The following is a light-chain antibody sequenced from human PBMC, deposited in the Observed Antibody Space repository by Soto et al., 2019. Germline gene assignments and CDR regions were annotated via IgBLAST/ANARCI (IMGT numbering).Light chain of an antibody. CDR3: SSYTSSSTLYV. Sequence: QSALTQPASVSGSPGQSITISCTGTSSDVGGYNYVAWYQQHPGKAPKLMIFDVSNRPSGVSNRFSGSKSGSTASLTISGHQAEDEADYFCSSYTSSSTLYVFGTGTKLTVL. CDR2: DVS. CDR1: SSDVGGYNY. V-gene: IGLV2-14*01. J-gene: IGLJ1*01.